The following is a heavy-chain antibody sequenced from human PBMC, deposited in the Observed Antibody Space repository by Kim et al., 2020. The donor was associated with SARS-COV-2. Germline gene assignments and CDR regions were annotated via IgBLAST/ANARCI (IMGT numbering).Heavy chain of an antibody. CDR1: GFTFSSYG. CDR2: ISYDGSNQ. Sequence: GGSLRLSCAASGFTFSSYGMHWVRQAPGKGLEWVAFISYDGSNQYHADSVKGRFTTSRDNSKNTVYLQMNSLRAEDTAVYYCARARYHPLPDHWGQGTLVTVSS. J-gene: IGHJ4*02. D-gene: IGHD2-2*01. CDR3: ARARYHPLPDH. V-gene: IGHV3-33*05.